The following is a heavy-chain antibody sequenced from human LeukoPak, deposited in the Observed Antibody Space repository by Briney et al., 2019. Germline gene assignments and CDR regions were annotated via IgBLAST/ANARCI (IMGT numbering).Heavy chain of an antibody. D-gene: IGHD4-17*01. J-gene: IGHJ4*02. CDR3: AKDRHGDYTSDY. CDR2: TPYHGVSR. V-gene: IGHV3-30*02. CDR1: GFIFGSYG. Sequence: PGGSLRLSCAASGFIFGSYGMHWVRQAPVKGLEWVAFTPYHGVSRYYTESVNGRFTISRDNSKSTLYLQMNSLRIEDTAVYYCAKDRHGDYTSDYWGQGTLVIVSS.